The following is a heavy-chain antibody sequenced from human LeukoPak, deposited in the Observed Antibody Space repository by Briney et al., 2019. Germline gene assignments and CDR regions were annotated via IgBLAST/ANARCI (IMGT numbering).Heavy chain of an antibody. D-gene: IGHD3-22*01. Sequence: SVKVSCKVSGYTLTELSMHWVRQAPGKGLEWMGGIIPIFGTANYAQKFQGRVTITADESTSTAYMELSSLRSEDTAVYYCARVSYDRTILFDYWGRGTLVTVSS. V-gene: IGHV1-69*13. CDR3: ARVSYDRTILFDY. CDR2: IIPIFGTA. J-gene: IGHJ4*02. CDR1: GYTLTELS.